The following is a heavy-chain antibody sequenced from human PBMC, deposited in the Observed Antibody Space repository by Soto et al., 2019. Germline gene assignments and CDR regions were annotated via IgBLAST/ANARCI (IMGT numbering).Heavy chain of an antibody. J-gene: IGHJ4*02. Sequence: ASVKISCKASGYSFTGYYMHWVRQAPGQGLEWMGRISPNSGGTNYAQKFQGRVTMTTDTSISTGCMEVSRLRSDDTAVYYCARDIDPYGDYVLNYWGKGTRVTVAS. CDR3: ARDIDPYGDYVLNY. V-gene: IGHV1-2*02. CDR2: ISPNSGGT. CDR1: GYSFTGYY. D-gene: IGHD4-17*01.